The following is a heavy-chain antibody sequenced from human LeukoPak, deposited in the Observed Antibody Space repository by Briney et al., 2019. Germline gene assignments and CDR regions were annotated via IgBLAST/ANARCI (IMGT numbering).Heavy chain of an antibody. Sequence: GASVKVSCKASGYTFTGYYMHWVRQAPGQGLEWMGWISAYNGNTNYAQKLQGRVTMTTDTSTSTAYMELRSLRSDDTAVYYCARGGAYSSSWYYFDYWGQGTLVTVSS. J-gene: IGHJ4*02. CDR2: ISAYNGNT. V-gene: IGHV1-18*04. CDR3: ARGGAYSSSWYYFDY. CDR1: GYTFTGYY. D-gene: IGHD6-13*01.